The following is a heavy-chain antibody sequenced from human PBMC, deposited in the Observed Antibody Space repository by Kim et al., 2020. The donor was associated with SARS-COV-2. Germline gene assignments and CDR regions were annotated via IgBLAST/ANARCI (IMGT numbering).Heavy chain of an antibody. D-gene: IGHD3-16*02. CDR1: GYSFTSYW. J-gene: IGHJ4*02. CDR3: SRHAGNDYVWGSYRYSFDY. V-gene: IGHV5-10-1*01. Sequence: GESLKISCKGSGYSFTSYWISWVRQMPGKGLEWMGRIDPSDSYTNYSPSFQGHVTISADKSISTAYLQWSSLKASDTAMYYCSRHAGNDYVWGSYRYSFDYWGQGTLVTVSS. CDR2: IDPSDSYT.